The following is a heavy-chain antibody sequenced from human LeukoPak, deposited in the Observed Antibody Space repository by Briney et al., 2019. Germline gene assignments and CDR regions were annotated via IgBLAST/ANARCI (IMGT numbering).Heavy chain of an antibody. V-gene: IGHV4-59*01. D-gene: IGHD1-26*01. Sequence: PSETLSLTCTVSGGSISSYYWSWIRQPPGKGLEWIGYIYYSGSTNYNPSLKSRVTISVDTSKNQFSLKLSSVTAADTAVYYCATDRAVGATTGFQHWGQGTLVTVSS. CDR1: GGSISSYY. CDR2: IYYSGST. J-gene: IGHJ1*01. CDR3: ATDRAVGATTGFQH.